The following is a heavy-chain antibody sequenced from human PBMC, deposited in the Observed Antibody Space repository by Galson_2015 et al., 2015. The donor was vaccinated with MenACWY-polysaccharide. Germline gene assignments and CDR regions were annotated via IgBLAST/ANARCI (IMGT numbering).Heavy chain of an antibody. D-gene: IGHD6-19*01. V-gene: IGHV3-30-3*01. Sequence: SLRLSCAASGFTFSSYAMHWVRQAPGKGLEWVAVISYDGSNKYYADSVKGRFTISRDNSKNTLYLRMNSLRAEDTAVYYCAREYSSGWSRYFDYWGQGTLVTVSS. CDR2: ISYDGSNK. CDR3: AREYSSGWSRYFDY. CDR1: GFTFSSYA. J-gene: IGHJ4*02.